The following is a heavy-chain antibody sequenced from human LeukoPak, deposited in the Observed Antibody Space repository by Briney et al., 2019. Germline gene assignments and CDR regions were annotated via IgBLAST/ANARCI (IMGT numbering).Heavy chain of an antibody. CDR3: ARSDFWSGSYYYYGMDV. J-gene: IGHJ6*02. CDR2: ISAYNGNT. D-gene: IGHD3-3*01. V-gene: IGHV1-18*01. CDR1: GYTFTSYV. Sequence: ASVKVSCKASGYTFTSYVISWVRQAPGQGLEWMGWISAYNGNTNYAQKLQGRVTMTTDTSTSTAYMELRSLRSDDTAVYYCARSDFWSGSYYYYGMDVWGQGTTVTVSS.